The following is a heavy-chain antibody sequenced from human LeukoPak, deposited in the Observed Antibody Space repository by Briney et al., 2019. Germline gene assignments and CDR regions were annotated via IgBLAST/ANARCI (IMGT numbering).Heavy chain of an antibody. CDR3: ARDSNYDTSGHYY. CDR1: GITVSSNY. V-gene: IGHV3-53*01. J-gene: IGHJ4*02. D-gene: IGHD3-22*01. Sequence: GGSLRLSCAASGITVSSNYMSWVSQAPGKGLEWVSVIYSGGSTYSADSVKGRFTISRDNSKNTLYLQMNSLRAEDTAVYYCARDSNYDTSGHYYWGQGTLVTVSS. CDR2: IYSGGST.